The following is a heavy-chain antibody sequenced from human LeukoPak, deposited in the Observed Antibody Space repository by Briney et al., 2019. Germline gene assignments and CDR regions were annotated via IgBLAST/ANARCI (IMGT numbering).Heavy chain of an antibody. CDR2: ISYIGTT. V-gene: IGHV4-59*11. D-gene: IGHD4-17*01. Sequence: PSETLSLTCAVSADSFSSHYWTWIRQPPGKGLEWIGYISYIGTTNYNPSLKSRVTLSIDTSKNQFSLKLRSVTAADTAVYYCARDLVTVTKGFDIWGQGIMVSVSS. CDR1: ADSFSSHY. J-gene: IGHJ3*02. CDR3: ARDLVTVTKGFDI.